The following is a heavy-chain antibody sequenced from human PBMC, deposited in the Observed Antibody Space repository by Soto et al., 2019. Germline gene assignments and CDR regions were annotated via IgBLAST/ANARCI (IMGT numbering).Heavy chain of an antibody. J-gene: IGHJ4*02. D-gene: IGHD3-16*01. V-gene: IGHV4-59*01. Sequence: QVRLQESGPGLVRPSETLSLTCTVSGVSSTSFYWSWIRQSPGKGLEWIGYIFDNGDVKYNPSLMSRLTVSIDMSKNEFSLRRKSVTAADTAMYYCARGWGSKGYYFESWGEGTLVTVSS. CDR3: ARGWGSKGYYFES. CDR1: GVSSTSFY. CDR2: IFDNGDV.